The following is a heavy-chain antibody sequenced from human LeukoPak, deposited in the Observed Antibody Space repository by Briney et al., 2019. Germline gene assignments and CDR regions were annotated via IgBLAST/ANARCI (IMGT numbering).Heavy chain of an antibody. CDR1: GFTFSSYA. D-gene: IGHD3-10*01. CDR3: VKALYGSSSHAPDY. J-gene: IGHJ4*02. Sequence: GGSLRLSCAASGFTFSSYAMSWVRQAPGKGLEWLSIISGSGGSTYYADSVKGRFTISRDNSKNMVFLQMNSLRAEDTAAYYCVKALYGSSSHAPDYWGQGTLVTVSS. CDR2: ISGSGGST. V-gene: IGHV3-23*01.